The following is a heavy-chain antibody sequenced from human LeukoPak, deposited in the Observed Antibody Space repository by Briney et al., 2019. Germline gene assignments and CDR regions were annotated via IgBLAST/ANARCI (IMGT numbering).Heavy chain of an antibody. CDR2: IIPIFGTA. V-gene: IGHV1-69*13. D-gene: IGHD3-22*01. Sequence: SVKVSCKSSGYTFTRHYLHWVRQAPGQGLEWMGGIIPIFGTANYAQKVQGRVTITADESTSTAYMELSSLRSEDTAVYYCASTAYYDSSGYSDDAFDIWGQGTMVTVSS. CDR3: ASTAYYDSSGYSDDAFDI. J-gene: IGHJ3*02. CDR1: GYTFTRHY.